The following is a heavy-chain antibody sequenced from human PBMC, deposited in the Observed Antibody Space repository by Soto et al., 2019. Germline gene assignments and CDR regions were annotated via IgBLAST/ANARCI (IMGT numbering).Heavy chain of an antibody. D-gene: IGHD3-3*01. CDR1: GGSISSSSYY. J-gene: IGHJ5*02. V-gene: IGHV4-39*01. Sequence: PSETLSLTCTVSGGSISSSSYYWGWIRQPPGKGLEWIGSIYYSGSTYYNPSLKSRVTISVDTSKNQFSLKLSSVTAADTAVYYCARRPWSASGYWFDPWGQGTLVTVSS. CDR3: ARRPWSASGYWFDP. CDR2: IYYSGST.